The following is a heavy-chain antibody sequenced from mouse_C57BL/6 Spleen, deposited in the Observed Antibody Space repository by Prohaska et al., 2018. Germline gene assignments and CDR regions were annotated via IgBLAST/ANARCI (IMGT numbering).Heavy chain of an antibody. CDR2: INPNNGGT. CDR3: ARSRSYSNSLDWYFDV. Sequence: HGKSLEWIGDINPNNGGTIYNQKFKGKATLTVDKSSSTAYMELRSLTSEDTAVYYCARSRSYSNSLDWYFDVWGTGTTVTVSS. D-gene: IGHD2-5*01. J-gene: IGHJ1*03. V-gene: IGHV1-18*01.